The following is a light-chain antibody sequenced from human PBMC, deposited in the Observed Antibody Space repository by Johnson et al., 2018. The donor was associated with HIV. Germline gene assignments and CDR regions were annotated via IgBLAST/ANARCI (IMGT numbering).Light chain of an antibody. CDR2: EDN. J-gene: IGLJ1*01. V-gene: IGLV1-51*02. CDR1: SSNIGNNY. CDR3: GTWDSSLSVGG. Sequence: QSVLTQPPSVSAAPGQKVTISCSGSSSNIGNNYVSWYQQLPGTAPKLLIYEDNKRPSGIPARFSGSKSGTSATLGINGLKTGDEANYYCGTWDSSLSVGGFGTGTKVTVL.